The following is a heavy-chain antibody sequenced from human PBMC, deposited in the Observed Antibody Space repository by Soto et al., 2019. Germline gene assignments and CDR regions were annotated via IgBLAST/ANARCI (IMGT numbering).Heavy chain of an antibody. CDR3: ARGAPPGITIFGVVRDEQNWFDP. CDR2: IYYSGST. J-gene: IGHJ5*02. V-gene: IGHV4-59*01. Sequence: SETLSLTCTASGGSISSYYWSWIRQPPGKGLEWIGYIYYSGSTNYNPSLKSRVTISVDTSKNQFSLKLSSVTAADTAVYYCARGAPPGITIFGVVRDEQNWFDPWGQGTLVTVSS. D-gene: IGHD3-3*01. CDR1: GGSISSYY.